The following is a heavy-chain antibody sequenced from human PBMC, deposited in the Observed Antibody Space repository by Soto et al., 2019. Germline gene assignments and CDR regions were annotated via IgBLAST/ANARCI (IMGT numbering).Heavy chain of an antibody. D-gene: IGHD2-15*01. CDR2: IKSKTDGGTT. Sequence: EVQLVESGGGLVKPGGSLRLSCAASGFTFSNAWMSWVRQAPGKGLEWVGRIKSKTDGGTTDYAAPVKGRFTISRDDSKNTLYLQMNSLKTEDTAVYYCTTGLLLWDIVVVGAVRDYWGQGTLVTVSS. CDR1: GFTFSNAW. V-gene: IGHV3-15*01. CDR3: TTGLLLWDIVVVGAVRDY. J-gene: IGHJ4*02.